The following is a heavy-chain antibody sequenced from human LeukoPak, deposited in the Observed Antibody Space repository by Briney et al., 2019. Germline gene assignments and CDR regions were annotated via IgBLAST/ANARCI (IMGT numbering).Heavy chain of an antibody. J-gene: IGHJ4*02. CDR3: ASLEYYYGSGNYY. CDR1: GFTFSSYS. CDR2: ISSRSSTT. D-gene: IGHD3-10*01. V-gene: IGHV3-48*01. Sequence: GGSLRLSCAASGFTFSSYSMNWVRQAPGKGLEWVSYISSRSSTTYYADSVKGRFTISRDNAKNSLYLQMNSLRAEDTAVYYCASLEYYYGSGNYYWGQGTLVTVSS.